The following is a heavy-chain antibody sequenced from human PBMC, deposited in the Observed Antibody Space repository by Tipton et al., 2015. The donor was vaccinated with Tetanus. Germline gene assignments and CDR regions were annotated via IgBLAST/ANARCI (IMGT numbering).Heavy chain of an antibody. V-gene: IGHV3-7*01. Sequence: GSLRLSCAASGFMFSSYSVSWVRQAPGKGLEWVANIKEDGSEKYYVDSVKGRITISRDNAKNSVYLQMNSLRVEDTAVYYCARGTVRDYWGQGTLVTVSS. D-gene: IGHD4-11*01. CDR1: GFMFSSYS. J-gene: IGHJ4*02. CDR3: ARGTVRDY. CDR2: IKEDGSEK.